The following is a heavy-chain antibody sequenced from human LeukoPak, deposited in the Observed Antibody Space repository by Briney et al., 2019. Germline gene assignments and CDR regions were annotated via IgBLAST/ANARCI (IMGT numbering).Heavy chain of an antibody. CDR2: INHSGST. D-gene: IGHD3-16*02. V-gene: IGHV4-34*01. J-gene: IGHJ4*02. CDR3: ARRGAISDY. Sequence: PSETLSLTCAVYGGSFSGYYWSWIRQPPGKGLEWIGEINHSGSTNYNPSLKSRVTISVDTSKSQFCLKLSSVTAADTAVYYCARRGAISDYWGQGTLVTVSS. CDR1: GGSFSGYY.